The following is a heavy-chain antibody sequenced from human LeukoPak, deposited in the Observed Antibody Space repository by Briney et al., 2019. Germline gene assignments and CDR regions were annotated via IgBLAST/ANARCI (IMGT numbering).Heavy chain of an antibody. J-gene: IGHJ4*02. Sequence: PGGSLRLSCAASGFTVSSNYMSWVRQAPGKGLEWVSVIYSGGSTYYADSVKGRFTISRDNSKNTLYLQMNSLRAEDTAVYYCARESIVVIAHYFDYWGQGTLVTVSS. V-gene: IGHV3-53*01. CDR1: GFTVSSNY. CDR2: IYSGGST. CDR3: ARESIVVIAHYFDY. D-gene: IGHD3-22*01.